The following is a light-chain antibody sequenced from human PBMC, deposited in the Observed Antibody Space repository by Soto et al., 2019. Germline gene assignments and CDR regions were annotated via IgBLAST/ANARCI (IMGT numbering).Light chain of an antibody. CDR1: QSVSSH. CDR3: QQRSDWPLT. Sequence: EIVLTQSPATLSLSPGERASVSCRASQSVSSHLAWYQQKPGQAPRLLIYDASKRATGIPARFSGSGSGTDFTLTISSLEPEDSAVYYCQQRSDWPLTFGGGARVEVK. V-gene: IGKV3-11*01. CDR2: DAS. J-gene: IGKJ4*01.